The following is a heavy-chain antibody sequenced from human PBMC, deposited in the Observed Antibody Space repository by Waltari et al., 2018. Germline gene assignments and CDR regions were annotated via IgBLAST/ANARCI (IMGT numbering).Heavy chain of an antibody. CDR1: GGSFSGSY. D-gene: IGHD2-15*01. J-gene: IGHJ6*02. CDR2: INHNGTR. CDR3: VRLEDCSGPGGNCYSGDSFALDV. Sequence: QLQLQQWGAGQLQPSETLSPTCAVYGGSFSGSYRGWILQPPGKGMEWIGEINHNGTRNYSPSLRSRITMLVDTSRSQFSLKVNSVTAADTAVYYCVRLEDCSGPGGNCYSGDSFALDVWGQGTTVTVSS. V-gene: IGHV4-34*02.